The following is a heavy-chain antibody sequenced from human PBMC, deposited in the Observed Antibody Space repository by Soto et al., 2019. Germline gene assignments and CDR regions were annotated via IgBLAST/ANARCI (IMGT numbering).Heavy chain of an antibody. CDR1: GFTFSSYG. D-gene: IGHD3-10*01. CDR2: IIYDGSTK. Sequence: QVQLVESGGGVVQPGRSLRLSCAASGFTFSSYGMNWVRQAPGKGLEWVAVIIYDGSTKYYADSVKGRVTIYRDNYKSTLYLQMNSLGAEDTAVYYCAKDRMGAGVRGYFDYWGQGTLVTVAS. V-gene: IGHV3-30*18. CDR3: AKDRMGAGVRGYFDY. J-gene: IGHJ4*02.